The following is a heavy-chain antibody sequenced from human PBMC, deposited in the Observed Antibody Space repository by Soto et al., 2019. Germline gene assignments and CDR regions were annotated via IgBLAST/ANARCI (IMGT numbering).Heavy chain of an antibody. CDR1: GLTFSAYP. J-gene: IGHJ4*02. D-gene: IGHD5-12*01. CDR2: ISGSGDRT. CDR3: PFGWGGGHEGY. V-gene: IGHV3-23*01. Sequence: EVQKLESGGGLVQPGGSLRLSCAASGLTFSAYPMSWVRRAPGKGLEWVSSISGSGDRTYYADSVKGRFTISRDNSKNTLYLQMNSLRVEDTAVYFCPFGWGGGHEGYWGQGTLVTVSS.